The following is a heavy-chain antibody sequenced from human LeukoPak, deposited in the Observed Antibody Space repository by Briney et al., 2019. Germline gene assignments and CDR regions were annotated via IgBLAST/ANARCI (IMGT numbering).Heavy chain of an antibody. V-gene: IGHV4-59*01. J-gene: IGHJ4*02. D-gene: IGHD2-21*01. Sequence: SETLSLTCTVSGGSISSYYWSWIRRPPGKGLEWIGYIYYSGSTNYNPSLKSRVTISVDTSKNQFSLKLSSVTAADTAVYYCARVIAGSYCGGDCLDYWGQGTLVTVSS. CDR3: ARVIAGSYCGGDCLDY. CDR1: GGSISSYY. CDR2: IYYSGST.